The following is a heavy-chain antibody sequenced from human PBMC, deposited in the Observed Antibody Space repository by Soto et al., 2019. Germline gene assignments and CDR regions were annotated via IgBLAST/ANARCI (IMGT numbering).Heavy chain of an antibody. V-gene: IGHV3-73*01. CDR3: TERGKYVNRVFDY. Sequence: EVQLVESGGGLVQPGGSLKLCCAASGFTFSGSAMHWVRQASGKGLEWVGRIRSKGDNYATSYAASVKGRFTISRDDSKNTAYLQMDSLKTDDTAVYYCTERGKYVNRVFDYWSQGTLVTVSS. CDR2: IRSKGDNYAT. J-gene: IGHJ4*02. CDR1: GFTFSGSA. D-gene: IGHD3-10*02.